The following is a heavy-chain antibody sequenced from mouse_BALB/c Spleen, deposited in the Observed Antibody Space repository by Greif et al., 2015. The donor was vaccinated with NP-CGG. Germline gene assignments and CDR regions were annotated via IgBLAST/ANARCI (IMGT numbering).Heavy chain of an antibody. D-gene: IGHD2-3*01. Sequence: VQLQQSGPELVKPGASVKMSCKASGYTFTSYVMHWVKQKPGQGLEWIGYINPYNDGTKYNEKFKGKATLTSDKSSSTAYMELSSLTSEDSAVYYCARFSYDGYYGGFAYWGQGTLVTVSA. CDR3: ARFSYDGYYGGFAY. CDR1: GYTFTSYV. J-gene: IGHJ3*01. V-gene: IGHV1-14*01. CDR2: INPYNDGT.